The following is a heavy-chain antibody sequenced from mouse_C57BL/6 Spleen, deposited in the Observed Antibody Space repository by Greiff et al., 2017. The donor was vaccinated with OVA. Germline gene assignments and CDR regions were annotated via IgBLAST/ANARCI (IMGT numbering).Heavy chain of an antibody. D-gene: IGHD2-4*01. J-gene: IGHJ4*01. CDR3: TRRRLRYYAMDY. CDR1: GYTFTDYE. Sequence: VKLQESGAELVRPGASVTLSCKASGYTFTDYEMHWVKQTPVHGLEWIGAIDPETGGTAYNQKFKGKAILTADKSSSTAYMELRSLTSEDSAVYYCTRRRLRYYAMDYWGQGTSVTVSS. CDR2: IDPETGGT. V-gene: IGHV1-15*01.